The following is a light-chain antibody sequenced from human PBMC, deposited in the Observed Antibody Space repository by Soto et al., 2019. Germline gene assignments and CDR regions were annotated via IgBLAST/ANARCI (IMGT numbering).Light chain of an antibody. CDR3: SSYITTTTLFV. CDR1: SSDIGGFNF. J-gene: IGLJ1*01. V-gene: IGLV2-14*01. CDR2: EVT. Sequence: QLVLTQPASMSGSPGQSITISCTGTSSDIGGFNFVSWFQRHPGKAPKLILYEVTNRPSGISDRFSGSKSGNTASLTISGLQAEDEADYFCSSYITTTTLFVFGTGTKLTVL.